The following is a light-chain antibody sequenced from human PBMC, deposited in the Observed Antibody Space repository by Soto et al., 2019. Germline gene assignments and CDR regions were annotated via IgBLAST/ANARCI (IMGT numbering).Light chain of an antibody. CDR2: GAS. CDR3: QQYNNWPPWT. J-gene: IGKJ1*01. V-gene: IGKV3-15*01. Sequence: EIVMTQSPATLSVSPGERATLSCRASQSVSSNLAWSQQKPGQAPRLLIYGASTRATGIPARFSGSGSGTEFTLTISSLQSEDFAVYYCQQYNNWPPWTFGQGTKVDNK. CDR1: QSVSSN.